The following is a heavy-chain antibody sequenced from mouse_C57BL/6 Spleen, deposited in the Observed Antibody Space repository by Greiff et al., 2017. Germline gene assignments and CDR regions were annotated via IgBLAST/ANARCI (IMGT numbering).Heavy chain of an antibody. D-gene: IGHD2-10*02. J-gene: IGHJ2*01. V-gene: IGHV1-80*01. CDR2: IYPGDGDT. Sequence: VKLVESGAELVKPGASVKISCKASGYAFSSYWMNWVKQRPGKGLEWIGQIYPGDGDTNYNGKFKGKATLTADKSSSTAYMQLSSLTSEDSAVYFCARVGRYGNYGDYWGQGTTLTVSS. CDR1: GYAFSSYW. CDR3: ARVGRYGNYGDY.